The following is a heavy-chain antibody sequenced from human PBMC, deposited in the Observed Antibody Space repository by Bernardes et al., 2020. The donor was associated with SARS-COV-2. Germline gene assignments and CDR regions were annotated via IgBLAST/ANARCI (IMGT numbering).Heavy chain of an antibody. D-gene: IGHD3-10*01. CDR3: ARDLRPYYYGSGSYYFDAFDI. CDR2: IWYDGSNK. Sequence: SLRLSCAASGFTFSSYGMHWVRQAPGKGLEWVAVIWYDGSNKYYADSVKGRFTISRDNSKNTLYLQMNSLRAEDTAVYYCARDLRPYYYGSGSYYFDAFDIWGQGTMVTVSS. V-gene: IGHV3-33*01. J-gene: IGHJ3*02. CDR1: GFTFSSYG.